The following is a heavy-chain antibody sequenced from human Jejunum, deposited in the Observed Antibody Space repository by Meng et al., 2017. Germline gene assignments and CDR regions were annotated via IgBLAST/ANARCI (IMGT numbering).Heavy chain of an antibody. V-gene: IGHV3-30*07. CDR2: ISYDGTKE. CDR1: GFTFSNNA. CDR3: ASLEGIGHYLRSLDAFGI. J-gene: IGHJ3*02. D-gene: IGHD2-15*01. Sequence: GESLKISCAASGFTFSNNAMHWVRQAPGKGLEWVAVISYDGTKEYYGDSVKGRFTISRDNSKNTLYLHMNSLRAEDTAVYYCASLEGIGHYLRSLDAFGIWGQGTMVTVSS.